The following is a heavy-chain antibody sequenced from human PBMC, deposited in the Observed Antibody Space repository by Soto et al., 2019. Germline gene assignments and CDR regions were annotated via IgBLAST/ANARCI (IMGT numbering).Heavy chain of an antibody. V-gene: IGHV1-24*01. CDR3: ATDAPPYCSGGSCYGY. CDR2: FDPEDGET. Sequence: ASVKVSCKVSGYTLTELSMHWVRQAPGKGLEWMGGFDPEDGETIYAQKFQGRVTMTEDTSTDTAYMELSSLRSEDTAVYYCATDAPPYCSGGSCYGYWGQGTLVTVSS. J-gene: IGHJ4*02. CDR1: GYTLTELS. D-gene: IGHD2-15*01.